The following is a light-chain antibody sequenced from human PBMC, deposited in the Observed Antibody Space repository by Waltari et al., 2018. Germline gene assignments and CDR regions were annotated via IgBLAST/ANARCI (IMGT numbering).Light chain of an antibody. J-gene: IGKJ1*01. CDR1: QSVSSSY. V-gene: IGKV3-20*01. CDR3: QQYGSSPRT. CDR2: GAS. Sequence: EIVLTQSPGTLSLSPGERATLSCRASQSVSSSYLAWYQQKPGQAPRLLSYGASSRATGIPDRFSGSGSETDFTLTISRLEPEDFAVYYCQQYGSSPRTFGQGTKVEIK.